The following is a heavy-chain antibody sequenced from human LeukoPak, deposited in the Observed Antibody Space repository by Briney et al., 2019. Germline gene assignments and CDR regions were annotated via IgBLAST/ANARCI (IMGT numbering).Heavy chain of an antibody. D-gene: IGHD2-2*01. J-gene: IGHJ4*02. Sequence: PSETLSLTCTVSGGSTSGYYWSWIRQPSGKGLEWIGYIYSSGSTSYNPSLKSRVTISVDTSKNQFSLKLSSVTAADTAVYYCARQAYCSSTSCYPFHYWGQGTLVTVSS. CDR1: GGSTSGYY. CDR2: IYSSGST. V-gene: IGHV4-59*01. CDR3: ARQAYCSSTSCYPFHY.